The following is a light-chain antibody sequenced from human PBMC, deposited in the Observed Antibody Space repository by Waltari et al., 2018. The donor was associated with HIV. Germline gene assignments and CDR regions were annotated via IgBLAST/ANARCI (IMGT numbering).Light chain of an antibody. CDR2: TSS. Sequence: DIQMTQSPSSLSASVGDRVTITCRASQSVSTYLNWYHQRPGQAPNLLIYTSSTLQSGVPSRFSGSGSGTDFTLTISRLQPEDFGTYYCQQSYSSPRSFGQGTKVEIK. CDR3: QQSYSSPRS. V-gene: IGKV1-39*01. CDR1: QSVSTY. J-gene: IGKJ2*03.